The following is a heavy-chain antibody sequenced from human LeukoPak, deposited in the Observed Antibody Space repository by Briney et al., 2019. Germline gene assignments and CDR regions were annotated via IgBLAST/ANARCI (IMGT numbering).Heavy chain of an antibody. CDR2: TYYTGTS. Sequence: PSETLSLTCTVSGGSISSYYWSWIRQSPGKGLEWIGFTYYTGTSNSNPSLKSRVIMSTDPSKNQVSLRLTSVTAADTAIYYCARLRDSWGFHNWFDPWGQGILVTVSS. CDR3: ARLRDSWGFHNWFDP. V-gene: IGHV4-59*08. J-gene: IGHJ5*02. D-gene: IGHD3-10*01. CDR1: GGSISSYY.